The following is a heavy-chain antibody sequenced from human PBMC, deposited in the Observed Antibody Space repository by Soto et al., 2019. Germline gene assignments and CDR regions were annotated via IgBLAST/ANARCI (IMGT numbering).Heavy chain of an antibody. CDR3: ARTGVAPQLRGAFDI. CDR1: GYTFTGYY. D-gene: IGHD5-12*01. J-gene: IGHJ3*02. CDR2: INPNSGGT. V-gene: IGHV1-2*04. Sequence: QVQLVQSGAEVKKPGASVKVSCKASGYTFTGYYMHWVRQAPGQGLEWMGWINPNSGGTNYAQKCQGWGTMTRDTSISTAYMELSRLRSDDTAVYYCARTGVAPQLRGAFDIWGQGTMVTVSS.